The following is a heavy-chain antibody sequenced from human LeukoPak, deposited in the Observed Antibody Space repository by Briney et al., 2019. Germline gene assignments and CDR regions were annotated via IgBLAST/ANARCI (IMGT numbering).Heavy chain of an antibody. V-gene: IGHV3-74*01. D-gene: IGHD6-13*01. CDR2: IDTDGTSA. CDR3: VRLGGSSSVDH. Sequence: RGGSLRLSCAASELTFSSYWMHWVRQAPGKGVVWVSRIDTDGTSAAYADSVQGRFSISRDNAKNTLYLQMDSLRAEDTAVYYCVRLGGSSSVDHWGQGTLVTVSS. J-gene: IGHJ4*02. CDR1: ELTFSSYW.